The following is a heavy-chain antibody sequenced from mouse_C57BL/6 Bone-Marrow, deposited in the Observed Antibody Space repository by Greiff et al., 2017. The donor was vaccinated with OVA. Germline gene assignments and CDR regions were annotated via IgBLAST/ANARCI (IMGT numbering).Heavy chain of an antibody. Sequence: EVQLQQSGAELVRPGASVKLSCTASGFNIKDDYMHWVKQRPEQGLEWIGWIDPENGDTEYASKFQGKATITADTSSSTAYMQLSNLTSDNSAVYDCARVEFITTVVAGYDAMDYWGQGTSVTVSS. J-gene: IGHJ4*01. CDR1: GFNIKDDY. CDR3: ARVEFITTVVAGYDAMDY. V-gene: IGHV14-4*01. D-gene: IGHD1-1*01. CDR2: IDPENGDT.